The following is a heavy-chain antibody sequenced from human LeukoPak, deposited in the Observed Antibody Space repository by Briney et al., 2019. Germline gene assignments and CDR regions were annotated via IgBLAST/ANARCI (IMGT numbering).Heavy chain of an antibody. D-gene: IGHD1-26*01. CDR2: INTDGSST. CDR1: GFTFSSYW. V-gene: IGHV3-74*01. CDR3: ARGSNSGSYYGSEYFHH. Sequence: GGSLRLSCAASGFTFSSYWMHWVRQAPGRGLVWVSRINTDGSSTSYADSVKGRFIISRDNAKNTLFLQMNSLRAEDTAVYYCARGSNSGSYYGSEYFHHWGQGTLVTVSS. J-gene: IGHJ1*01.